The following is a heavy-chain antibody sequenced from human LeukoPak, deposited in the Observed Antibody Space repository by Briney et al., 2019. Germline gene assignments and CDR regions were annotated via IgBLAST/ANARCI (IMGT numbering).Heavy chain of an antibody. Sequence: GGSLRLSCVVSGFTFTNYGMHWVRQAPGKGLEWVAVISYDGKNKYYADSLRGRLTISRDDSKNTLYLQMNSLRAEDTAVYYCAKATYYYDSSGPDYWGQGTPVTVSS. CDR2: ISYDGKNK. CDR3: AKATYYYDSSGPDY. J-gene: IGHJ4*02. V-gene: IGHV3-30*18. CDR1: GFTFTNYG. D-gene: IGHD3-22*01.